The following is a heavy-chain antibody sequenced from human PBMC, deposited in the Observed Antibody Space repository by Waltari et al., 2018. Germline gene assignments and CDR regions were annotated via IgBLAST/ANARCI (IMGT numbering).Heavy chain of an antibody. CDR2: NNPNSGGT. V-gene: IGHV1-2*02. CDR1: GYTFTGYY. CDR3: ARDPYYYDSSGYPDY. J-gene: IGHJ4*02. D-gene: IGHD3-22*01. Sequence: QVQLVQSGAEVKKPGASVKVSCKASGYTFTGYYMHWVRQAPGQGLEWMGWNNPNSGGTNYAQKFQGRVTMTRDTSISTAYMELSRLRSDDTAVYYCARDPYYYDSSGYPDYWGQGTLVTVSS.